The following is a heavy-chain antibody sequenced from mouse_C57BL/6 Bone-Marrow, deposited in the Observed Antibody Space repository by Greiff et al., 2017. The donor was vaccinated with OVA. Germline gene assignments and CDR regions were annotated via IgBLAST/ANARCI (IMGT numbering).Heavy chain of an antibody. CDR2: IYPGDGDT. CDR3: ARSGEYGIYGGFAY. J-gene: IGHJ3*01. Sequence: QVQLKESGPELVKPGASVKISCKASGYAFSSSWMNWVKQRPGKGLEWIGRIYPGDGDTKYNGKFKGKATLTADKSSSTAYMQLSSLTSEDSAVYFCARSGEYGIYGGFAYWGQGTLVTVSA. D-gene: IGHD2-1*01. V-gene: IGHV1-82*01. CDR1: GYAFSSSW.